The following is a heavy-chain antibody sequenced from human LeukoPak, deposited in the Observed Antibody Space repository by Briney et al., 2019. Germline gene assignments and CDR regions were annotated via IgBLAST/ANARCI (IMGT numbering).Heavy chain of an antibody. V-gene: IGHV1-24*01. CDR1: GYTLTELS. CDR3: ATDTTFDSDAFDI. J-gene: IGHJ3*02. D-gene: IGHD1-26*01. Sequence: EASVKVSCKVSGYTLTELSMHWVRQAPGKGLEWMGGFDPEDGETIYAQKFQGRVTMTEDTSTDTAYMELSSLRSEDTAVYYCATDTTFDSDAFDIWGQGTMATVSS. CDR2: FDPEDGET.